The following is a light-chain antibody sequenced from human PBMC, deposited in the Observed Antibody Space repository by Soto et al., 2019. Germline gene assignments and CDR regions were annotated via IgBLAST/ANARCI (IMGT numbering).Light chain of an antibody. V-gene: IGKV1-33*01. Sequence: DIQMTQSPSSLSASVGDRVTITCQASQDISDYLNWYQQKPGKAPNILIYDASNLETGVPSRFSGSGSGTDFTFTISSLQTEDFATYYCQQYENLPFTFGPGTRVDVK. J-gene: IGKJ3*01. CDR3: QQYENLPFT. CDR2: DAS. CDR1: QDISDY.